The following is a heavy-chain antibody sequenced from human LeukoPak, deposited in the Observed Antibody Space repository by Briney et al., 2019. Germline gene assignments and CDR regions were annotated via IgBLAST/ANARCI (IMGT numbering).Heavy chain of an antibody. CDR3: AKETSRIGGSMASFDY. CDR1: GFTFSIYW. CDR2: ISGSGGST. V-gene: IGHV3-23*01. Sequence: GGSLRLSCAASGFTFSIYWMSWVRQAPGKGLEWVSAISGSGGSTNYADSVKGRFTISRDNSKNTLYLQMNSLRAEDTAVYYCAKETSRIGGSMASFDYWGQGTLVTVSS. J-gene: IGHJ4*02. D-gene: IGHD1-26*01.